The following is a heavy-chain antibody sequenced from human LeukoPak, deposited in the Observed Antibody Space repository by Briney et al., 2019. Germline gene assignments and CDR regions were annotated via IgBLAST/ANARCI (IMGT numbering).Heavy chain of an antibody. CDR2: IYYSGST. V-gene: IGHV4-59*01. CDR3: AREPPSGSLSSLDWFDP. CDR1: GGSISRDY. Sequence: PSETLSLTCTVSGGSISRDYWSWIRQPPGKGLEWIGCIYYSGSTNYNPSLKSRVTISVDTSKNQFSLKLSSVTAADTAVYYCAREPPSGSLSSLDWFDPWGQGTLVTVSS. D-gene: IGHD1-26*01. J-gene: IGHJ5*02.